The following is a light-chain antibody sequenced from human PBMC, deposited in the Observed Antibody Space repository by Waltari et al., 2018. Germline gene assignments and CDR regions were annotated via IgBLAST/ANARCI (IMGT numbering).Light chain of an antibody. CDR3: QHYLKLPVT. CDR1: QSVSRA. CDR2: GAS. Sequence: EIVLTQSPGTLSLSLGERATVSCRASQSVSRALAWDQQKPGQAPSLHIYGASTRATGIPDRFSGSGSGTDVSLTISRLEPDELAVYYCQHYLKLPVTFGQGTTVEI. J-gene: IGKJ1*01. V-gene: IGKV3-20*01.